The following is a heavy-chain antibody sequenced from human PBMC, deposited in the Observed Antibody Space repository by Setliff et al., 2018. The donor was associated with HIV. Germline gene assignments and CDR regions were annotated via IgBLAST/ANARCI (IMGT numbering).Heavy chain of an antibody. D-gene: IGHD7-27*01. Sequence: GASVKVSCKASGYTFTRYGITWVRQAPGQRLEWIGWIRASDDKRDYSQKFQGRVTLTTDTSTSTSYLDLSGLTSDDTAVYYCARQFSNSFDYWGQGALVTVSS. CDR3: ARQFSNSFDY. V-gene: IGHV1-18*01. CDR1: GYTFTRYG. CDR2: IRASDDKR. J-gene: IGHJ4*02.